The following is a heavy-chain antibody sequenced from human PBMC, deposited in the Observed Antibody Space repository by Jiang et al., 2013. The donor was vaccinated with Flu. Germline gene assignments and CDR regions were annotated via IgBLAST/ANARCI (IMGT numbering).Heavy chain of an antibody. CDR1: GYTFTTLC. CDR3: ARVEGAAAGKDFQY. V-gene: IGHV7-4-1*02. Sequence: CRASGYTFTTLCYQLGSDRPPGQGLEWMGWISTSTGTPTYAQGFTGRFVFSLDTSVSTAYLEISSLKAEDTAVYYCARVEGAAAGKDFQYWGQGTLVTVSS. D-gene: IGHD6-13*01. J-gene: IGHJ1*01. CDR2: ISTSTGTP.